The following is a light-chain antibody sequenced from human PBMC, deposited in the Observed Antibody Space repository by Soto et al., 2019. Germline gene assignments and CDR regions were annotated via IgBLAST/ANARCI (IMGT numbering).Light chain of an antibody. CDR3: QQYNTYWT. CDR1: QGISSY. J-gene: IGKJ1*01. Sequence: DIQLTQSPSLLSASVGDRVIITCRASQGISSYLAWYQQKPGKAPQLLLYAASTLQTGVPSRFSGSGYGTEFTLTIISLQPDDIATYYCQQYNTYWTFGQGTKVDIK. V-gene: IGKV1-9*01. CDR2: AAS.